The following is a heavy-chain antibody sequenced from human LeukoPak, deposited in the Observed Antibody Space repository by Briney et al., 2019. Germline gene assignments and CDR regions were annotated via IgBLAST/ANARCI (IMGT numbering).Heavy chain of an antibody. V-gene: IGHV3-7*01. CDR1: GFTFSSYW. CDR3: AKEGIAGFDY. Sequence: PGGSLRLSCAASGFTFSSYWMSWVRQAPGKGLEWVANIKQDGSEKYYVDSVKGRFTISRDNAKNSLHLQMNSLRADDTAVYYCAKEGIAGFDYWGQGTLVTVSS. CDR2: IKQDGSEK. J-gene: IGHJ4*02. D-gene: IGHD6-13*01.